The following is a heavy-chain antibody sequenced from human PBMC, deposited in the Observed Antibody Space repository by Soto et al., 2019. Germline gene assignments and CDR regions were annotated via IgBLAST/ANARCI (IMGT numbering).Heavy chain of an antibody. J-gene: IGHJ4*02. Sequence: QVQLQESGPGLVKPSQTLSLTCTVSGGSLSSGDYYWGWRRQPPGKVLEWIGYVYYSGSTYYNPSLQSRVTISVDTSKNQCSLKRSSVTAADTAVYYCARVGYYDSSGYYSQPIDYWGQGTLVTVSS. V-gene: IGHV4-30-4*01. D-gene: IGHD3-22*01. CDR2: VYYSGST. CDR1: GGSLSSGDYY. CDR3: ARVGYYDSSGYYSQPIDY.